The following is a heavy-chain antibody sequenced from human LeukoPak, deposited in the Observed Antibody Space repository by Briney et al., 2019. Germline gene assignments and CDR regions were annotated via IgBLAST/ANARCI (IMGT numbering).Heavy chain of an antibody. CDR1: GGSFSGYY. D-gene: IGHD6-19*01. Sequence: PSETLSLTCAVYGGSFSGYYWSWIRQPPGKGLEWIGHIYYSGSTNYNPSLKSRVTISVDTSKNQFSLKLSSVTAADTAVYYCARAVAVAAHFDYWGQGTLVTVSS. CDR2: IYYSGST. CDR3: ARAVAVAAHFDY. J-gene: IGHJ4*02. V-gene: IGHV4-59*01.